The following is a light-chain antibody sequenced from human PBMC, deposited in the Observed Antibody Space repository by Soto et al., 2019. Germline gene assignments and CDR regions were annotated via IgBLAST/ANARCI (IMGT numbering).Light chain of an antibody. CDR1: QSVSSN. J-gene: IGKJ4*01. CDR3: QQYGSSPT. Sequence: EIVMTQSPATLSVSPGERATLSCRASQSVSSNLAWYQQKPGQAPRLLIYGASTRATGIPARFSGSGSGTDFILTISRLEPEDSAVYYCQQYGSSPTFGGGTKVDIK. CDR2: GAS. V-gene: IGKV3-15*01.